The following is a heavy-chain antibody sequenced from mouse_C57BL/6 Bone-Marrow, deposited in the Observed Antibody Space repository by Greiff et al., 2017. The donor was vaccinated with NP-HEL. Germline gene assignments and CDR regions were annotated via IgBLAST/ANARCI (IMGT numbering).Heavy chain of an antibody. Sequence: VKLQQSGAELVKPGASVKMSCKASGYTFTSYWITWVKQRPGQGLEWIGDIYPGSGSTNYNEKFKSKATLTVDTSSSTAYMQLSSLTSEDSAVYYCARGDITAVVAPFDYWGQGTTLTVSS. CDR2: IYPGSGST. V-gene: IGHV1-55*01. J-gene: IGHJ2*01. CDR3: ARGDITAVVAPFDY. D-gene: IGHD1-1*01. CDR1: GYTFTSYW.